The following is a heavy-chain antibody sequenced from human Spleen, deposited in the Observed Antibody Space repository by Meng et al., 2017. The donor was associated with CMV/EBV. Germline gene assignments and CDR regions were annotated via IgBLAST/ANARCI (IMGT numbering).Heavy chain of an antibody. V-gene: IGHV3-30*04. CDR3: VSPASTYYDFWSGYYLPLDV. Sequence: GESLKISCAASGFTFSSYAMHWVRQAPGKGLEWVAVISYDGSNKYYADSVKGRFTISRDNSKNTLYLQMSLLRAEDTAVYYCVSPASTYYDFWSGYYLPLDVWGQGTTVTVSS. D-gene: IGHD3-3*01. CDR1: GFTFSSYA. J-gene: IGHJ6*02. CDR2: ISYDGSNK.